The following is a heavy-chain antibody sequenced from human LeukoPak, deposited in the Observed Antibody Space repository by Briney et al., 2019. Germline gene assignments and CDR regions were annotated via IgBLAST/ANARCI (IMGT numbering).Heavy chain of an antibody. J-gene: IGHJ3*02. CDR1: GYTFTSYD. CDR2: MNPNSGNT. CDR3: AFFGSDAFDI. Sequence: ASEKVPCKASGYTFTSYDINWVRQATGQGLEWMGWMNPNSGNTGYAQKFQGRVTITRNTSISTAYMELSSLRSEDTAVYYCAFFGSDAFDIWGQGTMVTVSS. V-gene: IGHV1-8*03. D-gene: IGHD3-10*01.